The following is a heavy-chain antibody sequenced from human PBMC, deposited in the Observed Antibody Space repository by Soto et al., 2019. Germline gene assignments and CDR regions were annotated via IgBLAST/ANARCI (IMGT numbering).Heavy chain of an antibody. CDR2: LWADGSHE. CDR3: AREPTGGNDAFGI. CDR1: GFTFSIYG. Sequence: QVQLEESGGGVVQPGRSLRLSCAASGFTFSIYGMHWVRQAPGKGLEWVASLWADGSHECYADSVKGRFTVSRDNSKSTVYLQMNSLRAEDTALYYCAREPTGGNDAFGIWGQGTMVTVSS. D-gene: IGHD3-16*01. V-gene: IGHV3-33*01. J-gene: IGHJ3*02.